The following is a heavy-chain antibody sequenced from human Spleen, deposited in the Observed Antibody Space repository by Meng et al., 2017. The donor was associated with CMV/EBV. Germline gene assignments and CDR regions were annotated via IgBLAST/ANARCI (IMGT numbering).Heavy chain of an antibody. D-gene: IGHD4-11*01. J-gene: IGHJ4*02. V-gene: IGHV4-31*03. CDR2: IYYSGST. CDR1: VGSIGSGGSY. CDR3: ARGYSNHAYFDY. Sequence: TVSVGSIGSGGSYWSWIRQHPGKGLAWIGYIYYSGSTYYNPSLKSRVIISVDTSKNQFSLNLSSLTAADTAVYYCARGYSNHAYFDYWGQGTLVTVSS.